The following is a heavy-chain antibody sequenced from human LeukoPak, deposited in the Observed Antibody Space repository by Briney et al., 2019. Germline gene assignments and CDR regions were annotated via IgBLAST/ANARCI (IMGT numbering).Heavy chain of an antibody. CDR3: ARDPEVRGYSYGPSDY. CDR2: IKQDGSEK. J-gene: IGHJ4*02. D-gene: IGHD5-18*01. V-gene: IGHV3-7*01. CDR1: TFTFSNFW. Sequence: QTGGSLRLSCAASTFTFSNFWMNWVRQAPGKGLEWVANIKQDGSEKYYVDSVKGRFTISRDNAKNSLFLQMNSLRAEDTAVYYCARDPEVRGYSYGPSDYWGQGTLATVSS.